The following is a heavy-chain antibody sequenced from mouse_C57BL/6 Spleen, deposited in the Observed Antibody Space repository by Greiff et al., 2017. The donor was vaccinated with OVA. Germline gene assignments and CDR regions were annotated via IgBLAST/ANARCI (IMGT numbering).Heavy chain of an antibody. CDR3: ARGDDYEAWFAY. V-gene: IGHV1-55*01. CDR1: GYTFTSYW. CDR2: IYPGSGST. D-gene: IGHD2-4*01. Sequence: QVQLKQPGAELVKPGASVKMSCKASGYTFTSYWITWVKQRPGQGLEWIGDIYPGSGSTNYNEKFKSKATLTVDTSSSTAYMQLSSLTSEDSAVYYCARGDDYEAWFAYWGQGTLVTVSA. J-gene: IGHJ3*01.